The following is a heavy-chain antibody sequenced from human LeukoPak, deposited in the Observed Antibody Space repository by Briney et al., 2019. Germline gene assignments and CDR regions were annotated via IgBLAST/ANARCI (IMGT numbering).Heavy chain of an antibody. CDR1: GFTVSSNY. CDR3: ARDIIRGQSDFDY. J-gene: IGHJ4*02. Sequence: PGGSLRLSCAASGFTVSSNYMSWVRQAPGKGLEWVANIKQDGSEKYYVDSVKGRFTISRDNAKNSLYLQMNSLRVEDTAVYYCARDIIRGQSDFDYWGQGILVTVSS. V-gene: IGHV3-7*01. D-gene: IGHD5-12*01. CDR2: IKQDGSEK.